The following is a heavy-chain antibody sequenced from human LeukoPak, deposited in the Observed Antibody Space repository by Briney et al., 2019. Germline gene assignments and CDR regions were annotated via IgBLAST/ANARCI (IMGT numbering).Heavy chain of an antibody. CDR2: INPNSGGT. J-gene: IGHJ4*02. CDR3: ARVIGGC. V-gene: IGHV1-2*02. Sequence: GASVKVSCKASGGAFSSYALSWVRQAPGQGLEWMGWINPNSGGTNYAQKFQGRVTMTRDTSISTAYMELSRLRSDDTAVYYCARVIGGCWGQGTLVTVSS. CDR1: GGAFSSYA. D-gene: IGHD3-16*01.